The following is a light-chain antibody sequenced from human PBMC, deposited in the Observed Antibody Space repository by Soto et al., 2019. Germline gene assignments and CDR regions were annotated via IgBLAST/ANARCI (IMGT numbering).Light chain of an antibody. Sequence: DIVLTQSPATLSVSPGERATLSCRASQSVSSNLAWYQQKPGQAPRLLIYGASTRATGIPARFSGSGSGTEFTLTISSLQADDFATYYCQQYHRLMYTFGQGTKVDIK. CDR3: QQYHRLMYT. V-gene: IGKV3-15*01. J-gene: IGKJ2*01. CDR2: GAS. CDR1: QSVSSN.